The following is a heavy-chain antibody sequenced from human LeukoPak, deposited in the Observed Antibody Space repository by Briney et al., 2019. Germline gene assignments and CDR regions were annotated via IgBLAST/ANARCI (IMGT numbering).Heavy chain of an antibody. V-gene: IGHV3-43D*03. Sequence: GGSLRLSCAASGFTFDDYAMHWVRQAPGKGLEWVSLISWDGGSTYYADSVKGRFAISRDNSKNSLYLQMNTLRAEDTALYYCAKDSATVAGTGNFDYWAREPWSPSPQ. CDR2: ISWDGGST. J-gene: IGHJ4*02. CDR3: AKDSATVAGTGNFDY. D-gene: IGHD6-19*01. CDR1: GFTFDDYA.